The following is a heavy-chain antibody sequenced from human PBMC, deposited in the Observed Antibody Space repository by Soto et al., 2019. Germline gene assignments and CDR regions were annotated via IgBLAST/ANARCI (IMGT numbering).Heavy chain of an antibody. D-gene: IGHD3-22*01. V-gene: IGHV3-33*01. Sequence: GGSLRLSCEVSGFSFSEYGMHWVRQAPGKGLEWVAVIWYDGITKNYADSLKGRVTISRDSSKRTLYLQMASLKAEDMAVYYCARDSPLDASSGYLDYWGQGTLDTVSS. J-gene: IGHJ4*02. CDR3: ARDSPLDASSGYLDY. CDR2: IWYDGITK. CDR1: GFSFSEYG.